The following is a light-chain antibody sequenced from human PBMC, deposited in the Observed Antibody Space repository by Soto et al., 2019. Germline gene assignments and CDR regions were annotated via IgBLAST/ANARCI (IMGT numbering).Light chain of an antibody. CDR3: QQRSNRPQT. CDR2: ESS. CDR1: QNVANY. J-gene: IGKJ1*01. Sequence: EIVLTQSPATLSLSPLERSTLSCRASQNVANYLDWYQQKPGQAPRLLIYESSNRATGIAARFSGSGSGTDFTLTISSLEPEDFAVYYCQQRSNRPQTFGQGTKVDIK. V-gene: IGKV3-11*01.